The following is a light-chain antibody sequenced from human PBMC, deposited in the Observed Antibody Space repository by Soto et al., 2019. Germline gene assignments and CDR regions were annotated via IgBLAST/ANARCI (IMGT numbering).Light chain of an antibody. CDR2: DAS. CDR1: QSVSRN. Sequence: IVMTQSPATLSVSPGERATLSCRASQSVSRNLAWYQQKPGQAPSLLIFDASTRATGVPARFSGSGSGTEFTLTIDSPQSEDFAVYYCQHYYNWPPGGTFGQGTKVEI. J-gene: IGKJ1*01. V-gene: IGKV3-15*01. CDR3: QHYYNWPPGGT.